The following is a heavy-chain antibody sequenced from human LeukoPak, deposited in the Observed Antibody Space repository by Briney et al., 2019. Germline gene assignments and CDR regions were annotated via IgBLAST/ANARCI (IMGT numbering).Heavy chain of an antibody. D-gene: IGHD6-19*01. CDR2: ISGSGGST. Sequence: PGGPLRLSCAASGFSFSDHYMDWVRQAPGKGLEWVSAISGSGGSTYYADSVKGRFTISRDNSKNTLYLQMNSLRAEDTAAYYCAKGSSGWYGSCDYWGQGTLVTVSS. CDR1: GFSFSDHY. CDR3: AKGSSGWYGSCDY. V-gene: IGHV3-23*01. J-gene: IGHJ4*02.